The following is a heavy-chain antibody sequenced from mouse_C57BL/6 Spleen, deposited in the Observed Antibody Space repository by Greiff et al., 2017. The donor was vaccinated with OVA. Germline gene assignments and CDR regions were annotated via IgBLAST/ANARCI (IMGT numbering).Heavy chain of an antibody. CDR3: ARPYYGNSPVLDV. CDR2: ISYDGSN. V-gene: IGHV3-6*01. D-gene: IGHD2-10*01. Sequence: DVKLQESGPGLVKPSQSLSLTCSVTGYSITSGYYWNWIRQFPGNKLEWMGYISYDGSNNYNPSLKNRISITRDTSKNQFFLKLNSVTTEDTATYYCARPYYGNSPVLDVWGTGTTVTVSS. J-gene: IGHJ1*03. CDR1: GYSITSGYY.